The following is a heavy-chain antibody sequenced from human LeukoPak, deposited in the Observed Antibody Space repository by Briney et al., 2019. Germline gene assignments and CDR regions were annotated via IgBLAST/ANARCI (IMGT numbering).Heavy chain of an antibody. Sequence: PGGSLRLAFSASGFTVSSSGMHWVRQAPGKGLEYVSAISSNGGSTYYADSVKGRLTISRDNSKNTLYLQMSSLRAEDTAVYYCVTLPDTAIGYWGPGTLVTVSS. CDR3: VTLPDTAIGY. CDR1: GFTVSSSG. D-gene: IGHD5-18*01. V-gene: IGHV3-64D*09. J-gene: IGHJ4*02. CDR2: ISSNGGST.